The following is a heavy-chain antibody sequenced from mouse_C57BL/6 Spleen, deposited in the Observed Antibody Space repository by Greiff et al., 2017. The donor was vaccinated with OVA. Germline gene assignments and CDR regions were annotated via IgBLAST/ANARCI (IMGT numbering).Heavy chain of an antibody. CDR3: AKRAMDY. CDR2: ISSGRSTL. CDR1: GFTFSDYG. J-gene: IGHJ4*01. Sequence: EVKLVESGGGLVKPGGSLKLSCAASGFTFSDYGMHWVRQAPEKGLEWVAYISSGRSTLYYADTVKGRFTISRDNAKNTLFLQMTSLRSEDTAMYYCAKRAMDYWGQGTSVTVSS. V-gene: IGHV5-17*01.